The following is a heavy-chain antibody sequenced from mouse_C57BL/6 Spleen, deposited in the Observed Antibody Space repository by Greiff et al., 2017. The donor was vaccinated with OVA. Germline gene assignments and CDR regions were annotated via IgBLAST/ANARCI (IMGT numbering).Heavy chain of an antibody. CDR1: GYAFSSYW. CDR3: ARSRYYGSSSFYAMDY. Sequence: QVQLQQSGAELVKPGASVKISCKASGYAFSSYWMNWVKQRPGKGLEWIGQIYPGDGDTNYNGKFKGKATLTADKSSSTAYMQLSSLTSEDSAVYFCARSRYYGSSSFYAMDYWGQGTSVTVSS. D-gene: IGHD1-1*01. J-gene: IGHJ4*01. CDR2: IYPGDGDT. V-gene: IGHV1-80*01.